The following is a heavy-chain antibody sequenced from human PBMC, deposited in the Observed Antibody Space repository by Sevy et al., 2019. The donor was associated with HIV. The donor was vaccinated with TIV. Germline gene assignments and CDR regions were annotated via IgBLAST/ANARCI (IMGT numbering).Heavy chain of an antibody. CDR3: ARGFAVADYYFDY. J-gene: IGHJ4*02. Sequence: ASVKVSCKASGYTFTSYGVSWVRQAPGQGLEYMGWISAYNGDTNYAQKVQGRVTMTTDISTSTAYMELRSLTTDDTAVYYCARGFAVADYYFDYWGQGTLVTVSS. V-gene: IGHV1-18*04. CDR1: GYTFTSYG. CDR2: ISAYNGDT. D-gene: IGHD6-19*01.